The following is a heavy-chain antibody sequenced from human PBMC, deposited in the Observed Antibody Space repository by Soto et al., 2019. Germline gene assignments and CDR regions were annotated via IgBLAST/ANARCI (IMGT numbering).Heavy chain of an antibody. CDR3: ARVAYSYGWIYDY. Sequence: GGSLRLSCAASGFTFSSYSMNWVRQAPGKGLEWVSYISSSSSTIYYADSVKGRFTISRDNAKNSLYLQMNSLRGVDTAVYFCARVAYSYGWIYDYWGQGSLVTSPQ. CDR1: GFTFSSYS. D-gene: IGHD6-19*01. J-gene: IGHJ4*01. V-gene: IGHV3-48*01. CDR2: ISSSSSTI.